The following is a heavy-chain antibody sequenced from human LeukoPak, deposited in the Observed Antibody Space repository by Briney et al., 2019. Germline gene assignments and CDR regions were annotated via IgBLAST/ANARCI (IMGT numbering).Heavy chain of an antibody. Sequence: GGSLRLSCAASGFTFSSYGMHWVRQAPGKGLEWGVVISYDGSNKYYAHCVKGRFTLSRDNSKNKLYLQMNSLRAEDTAVYYCAKDGVRGVYYFDYWGQGTLVTVSS. CDR3: AKDGVRGVYYFDY. D-gene: IGHD3-10*01. J-gene: IGHJ4*02. CDR2: ISYDGSNK. CDR1: GFTFSSYG. V-gene: IGHV3-30*18.